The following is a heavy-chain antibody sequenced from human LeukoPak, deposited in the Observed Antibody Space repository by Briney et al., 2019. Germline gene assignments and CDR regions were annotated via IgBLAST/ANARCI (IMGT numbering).Heavy chain of an antibody. CDR1: GNSFSKYW. V-gene: IGHV5-51*01. CDR3: ARGYCSGGTCYYYGLDV. J-gene: IGHJ6*02. Sequence: GESLKISCKGSGNSFSKYWIGWVRQMPGKGLEWMGINNPGDSDTRYSPSFQGQVTISADKSISTAYLQWSSLKASDTAMYYCARGYCSGGTCYYYGLDVWGQGTTVTVPS. CDR2: NNPGDSDT. D-gene: IGHD2-15*01.